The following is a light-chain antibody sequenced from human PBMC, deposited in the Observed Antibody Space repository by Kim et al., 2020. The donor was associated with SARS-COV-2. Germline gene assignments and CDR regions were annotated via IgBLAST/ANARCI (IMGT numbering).Light chain of an antibody. Sequence: QSALTQPPSASGSPGQSVTISCTGTSSDVGGYNYVSWYQQHPGKAPKLMIYEVTKRPSGVPDRFSGSKSGNTASLTVSGLQPEDEADYYCNSYAGSNNLVFGGGTQLTVL. J-gene: IGLJ3*02. CDR1: SSDVGGYNY. CDR3: NSYAGSNNLV. CDR2: EVT. V-gene: IGLV2-8*01.